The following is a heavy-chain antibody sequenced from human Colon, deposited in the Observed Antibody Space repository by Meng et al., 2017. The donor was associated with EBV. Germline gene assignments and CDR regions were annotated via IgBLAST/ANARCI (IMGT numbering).Heavy chain of an antibody. J-gene: IGHJ4*02. CDR2: IYHSGST. V-gene: IGHV4-4*02. CDR3: ARGGYYSFDY. Sequence: VHLQESGPGLVKPSEPLSLTCAVSGGSISSVYWLTWVRQSPGKGLEWIGEIYHSGSTNYNPSLKSRVTISVDKSKNQFSLKLTSVTAADTAVYYCARGGYYSFDYWGQRTLVTVSS. CDR1: GGSISSVYW. D-gene: IGHD5-18*01.